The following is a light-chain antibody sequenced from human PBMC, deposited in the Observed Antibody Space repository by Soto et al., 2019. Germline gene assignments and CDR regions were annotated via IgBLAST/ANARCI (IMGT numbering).Light chain of an antibody. J-gene: IGKJ1*01. CDR1: QSISSY. CDR3: QQSYSTPRT. Sequence: DIQMTQSPSSLSASVGDRVTITCRASQSISSYLNWYQQKPGKAPKLLMYAASSLQSEVPSRFSGSGSGTDFTLTISSLQPEDFATYSCQQSYSTPRTFGQGTKVEIK. CDR2: AAS. V-gene: IGKV1-39*01.